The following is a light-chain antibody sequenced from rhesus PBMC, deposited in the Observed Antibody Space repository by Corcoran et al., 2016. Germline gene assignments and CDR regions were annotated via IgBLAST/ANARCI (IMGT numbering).Light chain of an antibody. CDR3: QQYSSRPYS. Sequence: DIQMTQSPSSLSASVGDTVTITCRASQGISSWFAWYPQKPRNAPKLLIAKASRLQSGVTSRFSGRGAGTDFTLTISSLQAEDVGTYLWQQYSSRPYSFGQGTKVEIK. V-gene: IGKV1-22*01. J-gene: IGKJ2*01. CDR1: QGISSW. CDR2: KAS.